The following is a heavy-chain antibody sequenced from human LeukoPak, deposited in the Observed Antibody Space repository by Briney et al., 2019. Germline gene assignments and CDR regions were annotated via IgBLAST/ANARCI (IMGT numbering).Heavy chain of an antibody. CDR2: INPSGGST. CDR1: GYTFTSYY. D-gene: IGHD3-9*01. V-gene: IGHV1-46*01. Sequence: ASVKVSCKASGYTFTSYYMHWVRQAPGQGLEWMGIINPSGGSTSYAQKFQGRVTMTTDTSTSTAYMELRSLRSDDTAVYYCARGFYDILTGYYKGWFDPWGQGTLVTVSS. CDR3: ARGFYDILTGYYKGWFDP. J-gene: IGHJ5*02.